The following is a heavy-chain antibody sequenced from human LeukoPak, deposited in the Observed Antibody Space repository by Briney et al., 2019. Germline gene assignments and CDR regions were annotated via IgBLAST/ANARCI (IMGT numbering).Heavy chain of an antibody. CDR2: IYYTGTT. V-gene: IGHV4-59*01. CDR3: ARAQRWLQFDY. J-gene: IGHJ4*02. Sequence: SETLSLTCAVYGGSFSGYYWSWIRQPPGKGLEWIGYIYYTGTTNYNPSLKSRLTISLDTSKNQFSLKLSSVTAADTAVYYCARAQRWLQFDYWGQGTLVTVSS. CDR1: GGSFSGYY. D-gene: IGHD5-24*01.